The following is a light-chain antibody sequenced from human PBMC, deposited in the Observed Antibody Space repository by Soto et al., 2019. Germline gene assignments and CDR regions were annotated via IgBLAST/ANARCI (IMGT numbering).Light chain of an antibody. J-gene: IGKJ5*01. CDR2: GAS. CDR3: QPYASSPFVP. V-gene: IGKV3-20*01. CDR1: QSVSSY. Sequence: QGPDSLSVWSAEKSNLSCRASQSVSSYLAWYQQKPGQAPRLLIYGASSRATGIPDRFSGSGSGTDFTHTISRLEPGDFAAYYCQPYASSPFVPFAQGTRLEI.